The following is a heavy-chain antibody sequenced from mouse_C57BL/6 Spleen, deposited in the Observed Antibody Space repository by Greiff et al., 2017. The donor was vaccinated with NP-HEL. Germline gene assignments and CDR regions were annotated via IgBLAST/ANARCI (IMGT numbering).Heavy chain of an antibody. CDR2: IHPNSGST. J-gene: IGHJ2*01. Sequence: QVQLKQPGAELVKPGASVKLSCKASGYTFTSYWMHWVKQRPGQGLEWIGMIHPNSGSTNYNEKFKSKATLTVDKSSSTAYMQLSSLTSEDSAVYYCARSGYYGSSPFDYWGQGTTLTVSS. CDR1: GYTFTSYW. CDR3: ARSGYYGSSPFDY. D-gene: IGHD1-1*01. V-gene: IGHV1-64*01.